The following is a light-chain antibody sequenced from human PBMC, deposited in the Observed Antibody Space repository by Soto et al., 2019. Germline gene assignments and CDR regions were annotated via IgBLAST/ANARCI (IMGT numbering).Light chain of an antibody. V-gene: IGKV1-5*03. J-gene: IGKJ1*01. CDR3: QQYNSNSPT. CDR1: QNINSW. Sequence: DMQMTQSPSTRSAFVGDRVTFTCRASQNINSWLAWYQQKPGKAPKLLIYKASSLESGVPSRFSGSGSGTEFTLTISSLQPDDFATYYCQQYNSNSPTFDQGTKVDIK. CDR2: KAS.